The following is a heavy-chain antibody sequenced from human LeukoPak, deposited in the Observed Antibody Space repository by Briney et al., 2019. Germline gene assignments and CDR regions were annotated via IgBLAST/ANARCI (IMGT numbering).Heavy chain of an antibody. V-gene: IGHV4-38-2*02. CDR2: IFHSGST. CDR1: HYSISSDYY. D-gene: IGHD3-22*01. CDR3: ARDWEALSSGDYWSVRWFDP. Sequence: TSETLSLTCTVSHYSISSDYYWGWIRQPPGKGLEWIGSIFHSGSTNYNPSLKSRVTISVDMSKNQFSLKLTSVTATGTAVYYCARDWEALSSGDYWSVRWFDPWGQGTLVTVSS. J-gene: IGHJ5*02.